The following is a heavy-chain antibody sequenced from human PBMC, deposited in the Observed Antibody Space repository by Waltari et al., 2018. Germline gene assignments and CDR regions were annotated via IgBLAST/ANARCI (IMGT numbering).Heavy chain of an antibody. Sequence: QVQLVQSGAEVKKPGSSVKVSCKASGGTFSSYAISWVRQAPGQGLEWMGRIIPSFGTANYAQKFQGRVTITADKSTSTAYMELSSLRSEDTAVYYCAREPYYTVTETRFDYWGQGTLVTVSS. CDR2: IIPSFGTA. CDR1: GGTFSSYA. V-gene: IGHV1-69*08. CDR3: AREPYYTVTETRFDY. D-gene: IGHD4-4*01. J-gene: IGHJ4*02.